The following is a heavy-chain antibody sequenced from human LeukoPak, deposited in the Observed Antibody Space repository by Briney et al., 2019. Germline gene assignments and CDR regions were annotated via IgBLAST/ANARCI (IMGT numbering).Heavy chain of an antibody. CDR3: ARDQGSSGWYYFDY. V-gene: IGHV3-21*01. CDR1: GFTFSSYS. Sequence: GGSLRLSCAASGFTFSSYSMNWVRQAPGKGLEWVSSISSSSTYIYYADSVKGRFTISRDNAKNSLYLQMNSLRAEDTAVYYCARDQGSSGWYYFDYWGQGTLVTVSS. D-gene: IGHD6-19*01. CDR2: ISSSSTYI. J-gene: IGHJ4*02.